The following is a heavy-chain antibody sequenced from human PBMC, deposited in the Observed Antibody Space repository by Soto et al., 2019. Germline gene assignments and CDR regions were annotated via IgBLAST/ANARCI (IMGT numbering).Heavy chain of an antibody. J-gene: IGHJ4*02. Sequence: QVQLVQSGAEVKKPGASVKVSCKSSGYTVTSYGISWVRQAPGHALDWMEWISAYNGNTNYAQKLQGRVTMTTDTSTGTAYMELRSLRSDDTAVDYCARRSYYDSSGLDYWGQGTLVSVSS. D-gene: IGHD3-22*01. CDR3: ARRSYYDSSGLDY. V-gene: IGHV1-18*04. CDR2: ISAYNGNT. CDR1: GYTVTSYG.